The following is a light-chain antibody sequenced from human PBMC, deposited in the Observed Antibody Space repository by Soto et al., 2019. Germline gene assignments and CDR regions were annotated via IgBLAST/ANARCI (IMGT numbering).Light chain of an antibody. CDR3: QQVNVYPST. V-gene: IGKV1-9*01. CDR2: DAS. Sequence: IHFTQSSSSLSASVGDRVSITCRASQGISSYLGWYQQKPGKAPNLLICDASTLHSGVPSRFSGGGSGTDFTLTISSLQPEDFATYYCQQVNVYPSTFGGGTKVDIK. CDR1: QGISSY. J-gene: IGKJ4*01.